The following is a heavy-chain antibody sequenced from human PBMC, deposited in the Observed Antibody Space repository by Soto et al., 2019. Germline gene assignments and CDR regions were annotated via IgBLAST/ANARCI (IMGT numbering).Heavy chain of an antibody. CDR1: GFTFTSSA. J-gene: IGHJ4*02. D-gene: IGHD3-22*01. V-gene: IGHV1-58*01. CDR3: AAEPYYYDSSGSSPLFDY. Sequence: SVKVSCKASGFTFTSSAVQWVRQARGQRLEWIGWIVVGSGNTNYAQKFQERVTITRDVSTSTAYMELSSLRSEDTAVYYCAAEPYYYDSSGSSPLFDYWGQGTLVTVSS. CDR2: IVVGSGNT.